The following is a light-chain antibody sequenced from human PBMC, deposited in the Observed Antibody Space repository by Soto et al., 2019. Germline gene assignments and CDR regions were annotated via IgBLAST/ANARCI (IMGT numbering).Light chain of an antibody. CDR1: SSDVGGYNY. J-gene: IGLJ2*01. V-gene: IGLV2-14*01. CDR3: SSYTSSSPVV. CDR2: EVS. Sequence: QSALTQPASVSGSPGQSITISCTGTSSDVGGYNYVSWYQQHPGNAPKLMIYEVSNRPSGVSNRFSGSKSGNTASLTISGLQAEDEADYYCSSYTSSSPVVFGGGTKLTVL.